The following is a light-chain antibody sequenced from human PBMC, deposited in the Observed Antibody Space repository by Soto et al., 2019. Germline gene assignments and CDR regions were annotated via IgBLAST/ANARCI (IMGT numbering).Light chain of an antibody. Sequence: QSVLTQPPSVSGAPGQRVTISCTGNNSNLGAGYDVHWYQQLPGAAPKLVIFGNRNRPSGVPERFSGSKSGTSASLAIIGLRAEDEADYYCQAYDYSLTAFVFGGGTKVTVL. J-gene: IGLJ3*02. CDR2: GNR. CDR3: QAYDYSLTAFV. CDR1: NSNLGAGYD. V-gene: IGLV1-40*01.